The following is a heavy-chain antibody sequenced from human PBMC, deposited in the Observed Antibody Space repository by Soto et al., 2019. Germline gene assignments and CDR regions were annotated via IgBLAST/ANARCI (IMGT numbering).Heavy chain of an antibody. CDR1: GYTFTSYG. CDR2: ISAYNGNT. D-gene: IGHD6-6*01. CDR3: SRGGRYSSSSEVSI. Sequence: QVQLVQSGAEMKKPGASVKVSCKASGYTFTSYGFTWVRQAPGQGLEWMGWISAYNGNTNYAQKLQGRVTTSTATSTSTAYMELRSMRFDDTAVYDCSRGGRYSSSSEVSIWGQGTLVTVSS. J-gene: IGHJ4*02. V-gene: IGHV1-18*04.